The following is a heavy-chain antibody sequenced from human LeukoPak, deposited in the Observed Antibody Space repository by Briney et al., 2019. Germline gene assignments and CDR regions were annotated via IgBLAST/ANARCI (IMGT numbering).Heavy chain of an antibody. CDR2: INPNSGGT. CDR3: ARGQDYYDTYLDY. Sequence: GASVKVSCKASGYTFTGYYIHWVRQAPGQGLEWMGWINPNSGGTNYAQKFQGRVTMTRDTSISTAYMELSRLRSDDTAVYYCARGQDYYDTYLDYWGQGTLVTVSS. D-gene: IGHD3-22*01. CDR1: GYTFTGYY. J-gene: IGHJ4*02. V-gene: IGHV1-2*02.